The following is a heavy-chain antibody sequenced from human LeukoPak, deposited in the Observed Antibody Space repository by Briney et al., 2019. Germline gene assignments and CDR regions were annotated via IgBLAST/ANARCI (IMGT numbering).Heavy chain of an antibody. V-gene: IGHV1-8*01. CDR1: GYTFTSYD. Sequence: GASVKVSCKASGYTFTSYDINWVRQATGQGLEWMGWMNPNSGNTGYAQKFQGRVTMTRNTSISTAYMELSSLRSEDTAVYYCAREFGYSLEWLFPTLKYYYYDMDVWGQGTTVTVSS. D-gene: IGHD3-3*01. CDR3: AREFGYSLEWLFPTLKYYYYDMDV. CDR2: MNPNSGNT. J-gene: IGHJ6*02.